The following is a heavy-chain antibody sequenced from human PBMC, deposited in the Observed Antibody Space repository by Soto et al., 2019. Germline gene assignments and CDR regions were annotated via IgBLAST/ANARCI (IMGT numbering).Heavy chain of an antibody. J-gene: IGHJ4*02. V-gene: IGHV3-7*01. Sequence: PGGSLRLSCAASGFTFSTYWMSWVRQAPGKGLEWVANIKQDGSERYYVDSVKGRFTISRDNAKNSLYLQMNSLRAEDTAVYYCARDSGTSDYWGQGTLVTVST. CDR3: ARDSGTSDY. D-gene: IGHD1-1*01. CDR1: GFTFSTYW. CDR2: IKQDGSER.